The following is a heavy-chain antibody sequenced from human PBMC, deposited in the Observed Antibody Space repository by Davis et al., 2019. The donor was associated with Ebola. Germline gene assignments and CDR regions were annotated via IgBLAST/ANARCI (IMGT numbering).Heavy chain of an antibody. D-gene: IGHD4-17*01. V-gene: IGHV1-18*01. Sequence: ASVKVSCKAAGYDFNSYDITWVRQAPGQGLEWMGWISAYNGNTNYAQKLQGRVTMTTDTSTSTAYMELRSLRSDDTAVYYCARVYPGDHYIDYWGQGTLVTVSS. CDR3: ARVYPGDHYIDY. J-gene: IGHJ4*02. CDR1: GYDFNSYD. CDR2: ISAYNGNT.